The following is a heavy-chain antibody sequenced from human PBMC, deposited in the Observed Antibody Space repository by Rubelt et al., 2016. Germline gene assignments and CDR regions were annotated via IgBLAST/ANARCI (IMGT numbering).Heavy chain of an antibody. CDR3: AGGRNGAL. V-gene: IGHV3-7*03. CDR1: GFTFSSYW. D-gene: IGHD2-8*01. Sequence: EVQLVGSGGGLVQPGGSLRLSCAASGFTFSSYWMSWVRQAPGKGLEWVANIKQDGSEEHYVGSVKGRFTISRDNTKNSLYLQMNNLSAEDKAVYYCAGGRNGALWGQGTLVIVSS. J-gene: IGHJ4*02. CDR2: IKQDGSEE.